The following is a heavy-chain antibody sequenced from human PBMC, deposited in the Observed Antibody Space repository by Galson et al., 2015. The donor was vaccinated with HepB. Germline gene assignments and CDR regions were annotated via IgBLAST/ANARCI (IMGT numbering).Heavy chain of an antibody. Sequence: QSGAEVKKPGESLKISCTGSGYSFTTYWIGWVRQMPGQGLEWMGVIYPGDSDTRYSPSFQGQVTISADKSINTAYLQWSSLKASDTAMYYCASGRAAAGTGGYFDYWGQGTLVTVSS. D-gene: IGHD6-13*01. J-gene: IGHJ4*02. V-gene: IGHV5-51*01. CDR3: ASGRAAAGTGGYFDY. CDR2: IYPGDSDT. CDR1: GYSFTTYW.